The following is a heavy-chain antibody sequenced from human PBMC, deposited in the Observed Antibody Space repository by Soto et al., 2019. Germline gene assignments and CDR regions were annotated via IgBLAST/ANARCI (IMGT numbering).Heavy chain of an antibody. V-gene: IGHV1-69*01. Sequence: QVQLVQSGAEVKKPGSSVKVSCKASGGTFSSYAISWVRQAPGQGLEWMGGIIPIFCTANYAQKFQVRVTIIEDESTSTAYMELSSLRSEDTAVYYCAIVAYYYGSGSYYKRGDYYYYGMDVWGQGTTVTVSS. CDR1: GGTFSSYA. CDR2: IIPIFCTA. D-gene: IGHD3-10*01. J-gene: IGHJ6*02. CDR3: AIVAYYYGSGSYYKRGDYYYYGMDV.